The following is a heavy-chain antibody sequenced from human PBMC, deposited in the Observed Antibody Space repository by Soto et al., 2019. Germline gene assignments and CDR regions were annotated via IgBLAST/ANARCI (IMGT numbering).Heavy chain of an antibody. CDR2: ISYDGNNK. J-gene: IGHJ4*02. Sequence: GGSLRLSCAASGFTYSTYTMHWVRQAPGKGLEWVAVISYDGNNKFYADSVKGRFTISRDNSKNTLYLQMNSLRAEDTAVYYCARDRDSSGYYLWYWGQGTLVTVSS. V-gene: IGHV3-30-3*01. CDR3: ARDRDSSGYYLWY. CDR1: GFTYSTYT. D-gene: IGHD3-22*01.